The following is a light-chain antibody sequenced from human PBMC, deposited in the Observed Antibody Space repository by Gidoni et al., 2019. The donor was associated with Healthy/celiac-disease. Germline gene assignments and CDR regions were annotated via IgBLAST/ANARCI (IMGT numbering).Light chain of an antibody. CDR2: AAS. V-gene: IGKV1-39*01. Sequence: DIQMTQSPSSLSASVGDRVTITCRANQSISSYLNWYQQKPGKVPKLLIYAASSLQGGVPSRFSGSGSGTDFTLTISSLQPEDFAIYYCQQSYSPPRTFGQGTKVEIK. CDR1: QSISSY. CDR3: QQSYSPPRT. J-gene: IGKJ1*01.